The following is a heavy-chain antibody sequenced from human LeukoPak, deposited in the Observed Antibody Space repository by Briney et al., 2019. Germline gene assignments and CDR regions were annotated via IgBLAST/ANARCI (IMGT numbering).Heavy chain of an antibody. Sequence: SETLSLTCTVSGGSISRYYWSWIRQPPGKGLEWIGYMYTRGSASYNPSLKSRVVILVDTSKNQFSLSLSSVTAADTAVYYCARHVSAGYYYFDSWGQGTLVTVSS. D-gene: IGHD1-26*01. J-gene: IGHJ4*02. CDR1: GGSISRYY. CDR3: ARHVSAGYYYFDS. V-gene: IGHV4-4*09. CDR2: MYTRGSA.